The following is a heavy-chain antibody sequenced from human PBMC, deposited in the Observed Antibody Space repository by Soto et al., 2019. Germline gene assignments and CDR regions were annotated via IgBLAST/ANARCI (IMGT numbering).Heavy chain of an antibody. CDR1: GFNFDDYA. D-gene: IGHD5-12*01. V-gene: IGHV3-9*01. Sequence: EVQLVESGGDLVQPGRSLRLSCAASGFNFDDYAMHWVRQVPGKGLEWVSGISWGGGSIGYADSVKGRFTISRDNAKNSLYLEMNSLRSEDTALYYCAKDHDEDFGYDLDYFNHWGQGTLVTVSS. CDR2: ISWGGGSI. CDR3: AKDHDEDFGYDLDYFNH. J-gene: IGHJ4*02.